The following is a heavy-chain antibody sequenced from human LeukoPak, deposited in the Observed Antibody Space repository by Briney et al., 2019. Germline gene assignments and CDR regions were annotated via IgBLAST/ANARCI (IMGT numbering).Heavy chain of an antibody. D-gene: IGHD3-10*02. J-gene: IGHJ6*04. Sequence: GGSLRLSCAASGFTFSSYEMNWVRQAPGKGLEWVSYISSSGSTIYYADSVKGRFTISRDKAQNSLYLQMYSLRAEDTAVYYCAELGITMIGGVWGKGTTVAISS. CDR1: GFTFSSYE. CDR3: AELGITMIGGV. CDR2: ISSSGSTI. V-gene: IGHV3-48*03.